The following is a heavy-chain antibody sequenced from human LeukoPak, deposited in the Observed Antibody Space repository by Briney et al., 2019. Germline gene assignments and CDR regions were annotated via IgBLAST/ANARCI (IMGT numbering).Heavy chain of an antibody. Sequence: SETLSLTCTVSGHSISSYYWSWIRQPPGKGLGWIGYIYYSGSTNYKPSRKSRVTISVDTSKNQFSLKLSSVTAADTAVYYCARSGSSGYYLYFDYWGQGTLVTVSS. CDR3: ARSGSSGYYLYFDY. D-gene: IGHD3-22*01. J-gene: IGHJ4*02. V-gene: IGHV4-59*01. CDR2: IYYSGST. CDR1: GHSISSYY.